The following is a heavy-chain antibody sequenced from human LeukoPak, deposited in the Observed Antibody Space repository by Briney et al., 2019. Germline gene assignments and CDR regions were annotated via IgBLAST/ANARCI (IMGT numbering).Heavy chain of an antibody. J-gene: IGHJ4*02. CDR2: MNPNSGNT. Sequence: ASVKVSCKASGYSFTSYDINWVRQATGQGLEWMGWMNPNSGNTGYAQKFQGRVTMTRNTSISTAYMELSSLRSEDTAVYYRALRPNTAMVTGIDYWGQGTLVTVSS. V-gene: IGHV1-8*01. CDR3: ALRPNTAMVTGIDY. CDR1: GYSFTSYD. D-gene: IGHD5-18*01.